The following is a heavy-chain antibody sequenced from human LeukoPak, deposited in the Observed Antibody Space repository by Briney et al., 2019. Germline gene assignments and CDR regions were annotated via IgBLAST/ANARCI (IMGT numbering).Heavy chain of an antibody. J-gene: IGHJ4*02. Sequence: ASVKVSCKASGYTFTSYHMHWVRQAPGQGLEWMGWINPNSGGTSYAQNSQGRVTMTRDTSISTAYMELSRLRSDDTAIYYCARDLEVWGQGTLVAVSS. CDR1: GYTFTSYH. CDR3: ARDLEV. V-gene: IGHV1-2*02. CDR2: INPNSGGT.